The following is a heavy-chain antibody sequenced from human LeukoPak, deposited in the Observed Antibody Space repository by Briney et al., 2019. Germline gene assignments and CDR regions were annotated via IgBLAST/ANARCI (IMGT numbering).Heavy chain of an antibody. Sequence: ASVKVSCKASGYTFAKYAIHWVRQAPGQRLEWMGWINAGNGNTRYSQKFQGGVTITRDTSASTAYMELSSLRSEDTAVYYCARTYYYDSSGYYYWGQGTLVTVSS. CDR2: INAGNGNT. V-gene: IGHV1-3*01. CDR3: ARTYYYDSSGYYY. J-gene: IGHJ4*02. CDR1: GYTFAKYA. D-gene: IGHD3-22*01.